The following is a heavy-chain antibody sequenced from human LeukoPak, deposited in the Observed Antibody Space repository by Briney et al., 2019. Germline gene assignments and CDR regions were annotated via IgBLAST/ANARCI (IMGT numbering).Heavy chain of an antibody. CDR2: IYYSGST. D-gene: IGHD6-13*01. CDR1: GGSISSSSYY. Sequence: SETLSLTCTVSGGSISSSSYYCDWIRQPPGKGLEWIGSIYYSGSTYYNPSLKSRVTISVDTSKNQFSLKLSSVTAADTAVYYCAREPPPHRWYSSSWYGNWFDPWGQGTLVTVSS. V-gene: IGHV4-39*07. CDR3: AREPPPHRWYSSSWYGNWFDP. J-gene: IGHJ5*02.